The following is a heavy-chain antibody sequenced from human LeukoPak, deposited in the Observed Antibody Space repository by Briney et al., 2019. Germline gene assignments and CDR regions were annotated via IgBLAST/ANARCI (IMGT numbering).Heavy chain of an antibody. CDR3: AREGSGSWSAFDI. V-gene: IGHV4-59*01. CDR1: GGSISSYY. D-gene: IGHD3-10*01. J-gene: IGHJ3*02. Sequence: SETLSLTCTVSGGSISSYYWSWIRQPPGKGLEWIGYIYYSGSTNYNPSLKSRVTISVDTSKNQFSLKLSSVTAADTAVYYCAREGSGSWSAFDIWGQGTMVTASS. CDR2: IYYSGST.